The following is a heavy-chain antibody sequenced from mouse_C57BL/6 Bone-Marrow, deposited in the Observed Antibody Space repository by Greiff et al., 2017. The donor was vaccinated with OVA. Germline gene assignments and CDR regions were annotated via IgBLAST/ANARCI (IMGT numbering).Heavy chain of an antibody. V-gene: IGHV5-6*01. CDR3: ASHGDYGSFFDY. CDR2: ISRGGSYT. Sequence: EVMLVESGGDLVKPGGSLKLSCAASGFTFSSYGMSWVRQTPDKRLEWVATISRGGSYTYYPDSVKGRFTISRDNAKNTLYLQMSSLKSEDTAMYYCASHGDYGSFFDYWGQGTTLTVSS. J-gene: IGHJ2*01. CDR1: GFTFSSYG. D-gene: IGHD1-1*01.